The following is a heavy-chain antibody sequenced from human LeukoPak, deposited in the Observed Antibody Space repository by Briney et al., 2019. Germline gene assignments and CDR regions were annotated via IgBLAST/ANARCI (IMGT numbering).Heavy chain of an antibody. Sequence: GGSLRLSCAASGFTFSSYWMGWVRQAPGKGLEWVANIKQDGSEKYYVDSVKGRFTISRDNAKNSLYLQMNSLRAEDTAVYYCARLSDIVVVPAAIRVTGHDAFDIWGQGTMVTVSS. D-gene: IGHD2-2*01. CDR2: IKQDGSEK. J-gene: IGHJ3*02. CDR3: ARLSDIVVVPAAIRVTGHDAFDI. CDR1: GFTFSSYW. V-gene: IGHV3-7*01.